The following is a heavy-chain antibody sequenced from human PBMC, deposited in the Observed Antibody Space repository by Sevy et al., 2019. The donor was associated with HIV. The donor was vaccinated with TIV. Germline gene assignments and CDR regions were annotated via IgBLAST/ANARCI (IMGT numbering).Heavy chain of an antibody. CDR2: IYSGGST. CDR1: GFTVSSNY. J-gene: IGHJ6*02. CDR3: ARGNCSSTSCSYGMDV. Sequence: GGSLRLSCAASGFTVSSNYMSWVRQAPGKGLEWVSVIYSGGSTYYADSVKGRFTISRDNSKNTLYLQMNSLRAEDTAVYYCARGNCSSTSCSYGMDVRGQGTTVTVSS. D-gene: IGHD2-2*01. V-gene: IGHV3-53*01.